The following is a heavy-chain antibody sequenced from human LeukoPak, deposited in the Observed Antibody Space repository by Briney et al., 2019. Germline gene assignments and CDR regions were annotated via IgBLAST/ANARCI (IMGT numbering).Heavy chain of an antibody. CDR2: ITSSSSGST. V-gene: IGHV3-48*02. CDR1: GFIFSSYG. CDR3: ARANYGGDY. J-gene: IGHJ4*02. Sequence: GGSLRLSCAASGFIFSSYGMSWVRQAPGKGLEWVSYITSSSSGSTYYADSVKGRFTISRDNAKNSLFLQMNSLRDEDTAVYYCARANYGGDYWGQGTLVTVSS. D-gene: IGHD1-7*01.